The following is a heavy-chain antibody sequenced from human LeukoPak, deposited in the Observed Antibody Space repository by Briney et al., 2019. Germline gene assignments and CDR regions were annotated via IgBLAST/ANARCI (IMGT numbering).Heavy chain of an antibody. CDR2: INPNSGGT. Sequence: GASVKVSCKASGYTFTDYYMHWVRQAPGQGLEWMGWINPNSGGTNYAQKFQGRVTMTRDTSISTAYMELSRLRSDDTAVYYCARGEPITMIVVVLSRDWGQGTLVTVSS. CDR1: GYTFTDYY. V-gene: IGHV1-2*02. D-gene: IGHD3-22*01. J-gene: IGHJ4*02. CDR3: ARGEPITMIVVVLSRD.